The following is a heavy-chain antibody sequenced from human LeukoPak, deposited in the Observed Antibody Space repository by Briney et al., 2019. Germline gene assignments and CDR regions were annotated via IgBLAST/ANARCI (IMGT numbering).Heavy chain of an antibody. CDR2: INPNSGGT. J-gene: IGHJ5*02. D-gene: IGHD6-19*01. V-gene: IGHV1-2*06. CDR3: ARDPITNGWYGRLSRLYNWFDP. Sequence: ASVKVSCKASGYTFTGYYMHWVRQAPGQGLEWMGRINPNSGGTNYAQKFQGRVTMTRDTSISTAYMELSRLRSDDTAVYDCARDPITNGWYGRLSRLYNWFDPWGLRTLVTVSS. CDR1: GYTFTGYY.